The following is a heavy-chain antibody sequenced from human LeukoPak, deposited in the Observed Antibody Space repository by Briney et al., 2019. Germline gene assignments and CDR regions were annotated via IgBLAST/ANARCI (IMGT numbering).Heavy chain of an antibody. Sequence: PGRSLRLSCAASGFTFSSYGMHWVRQAPGKGLEWVAVISYDGGNKYYADSVKGRFTISRDNAKNSLYLQMNSLRAEDTAVYYCARDYGGYDFDYWGQGTLLTVSS. D-gene: IGHD5-12*01. J-gene: IGHJ4*02. CDR3: ARDYGGYDFDY. V-gene: IGHV3-30*03. CDR2: ISYDGGNK. CDR1: GFTFSSYG.